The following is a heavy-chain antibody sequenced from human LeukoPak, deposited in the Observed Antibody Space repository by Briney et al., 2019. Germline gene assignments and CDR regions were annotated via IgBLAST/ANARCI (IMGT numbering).Heavy chain of an antibody. V-gene: IGHV3-48*03. CDR3: ASRSSYGSWFDP. CDR2: ISDSGNTK. D-gene: IGHD3-16*02. J-gene: IGHJ5*02. CDR1: GFTFSSCE. Sequence: QPGGSLRLFCAASGFTFSSCEMNWVRQAPGKGLEWVSYISDSGNTKYYADSVKGRFTISRDNAKNSLYLQMNSLRAEDTAVYYCASRSSYGSWFDPWGQGTLVTVSS.